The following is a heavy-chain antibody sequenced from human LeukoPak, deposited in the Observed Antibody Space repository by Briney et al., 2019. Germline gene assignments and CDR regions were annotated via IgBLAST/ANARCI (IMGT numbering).Heavy chain of an antibody. CDR2: IYYTGNT. CDR1: GGSITTYF. Sequence: SDALSLTCTVSGGSITTYFWSWIRQPPGTGLECIGYIYYTGNTNYSPSLRNRVTISVDTSKNQFSLKLNSVTAADTALYFCAGARGGAYGFAFDSWGQGTLVTVSS. CDR3: AGARGGAYGFAFDS. J-gene: IGHJ4*02. D-gene: IGHD3-10*01. V-gene: IGHV4-59*07.